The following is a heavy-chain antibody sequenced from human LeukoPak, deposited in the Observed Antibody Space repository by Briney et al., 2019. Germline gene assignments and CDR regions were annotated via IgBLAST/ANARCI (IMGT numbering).Heavy chain of an antibody. D-gene: IGHD3-9*01. Sequence: GGSLRLSCAASGFTFSSYAMSWVRQAPGKGLEWVSYISSSVTTIYNADSVKGRFTICRDNAKNSLFLQMNSLRAEDTAVYYCARDGVLRYFDYYYYYMDVWGKGTTVTISS. J-gene: IGHJ6*03. CDR2: ISSSVTTI. V-gene: IGHV3-48*04. CDR3: ARDGVLRYFDYYYYYMDV. CDR1: GFTFSSYA.